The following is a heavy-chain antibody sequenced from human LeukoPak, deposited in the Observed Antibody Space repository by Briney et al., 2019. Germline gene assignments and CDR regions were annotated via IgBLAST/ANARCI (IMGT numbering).Heavy chain of an antibody. CDR3: ARKGEHYYDSGKLWPAWFDL. CDR2: IYYSGST. Sequence: SETLSLTCTVSGGSISSSSYYWGWIRQPPGKGLEWIGSIYYSGSTYYNPSLKSRVTISVDTSKNQFSLKLTSVTAADTAVYYCARKGEHYYDSGKLWPAWFDLWGQGTLVTVSS. J-gene: IGHJ5*02. D-gene: IGHD3-10*01. CDR1: GGSISSSSYY. V-gene: IGHV4-39*07.